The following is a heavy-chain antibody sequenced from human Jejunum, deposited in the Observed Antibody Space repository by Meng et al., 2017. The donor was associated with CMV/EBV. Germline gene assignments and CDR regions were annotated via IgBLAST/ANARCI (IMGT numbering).Heavy chain of an antibody. CDR1: AYTVTNSY. J-gene: IGHJ4*02. CDR2: THYGSGNT. CDR3: ARDTNS. D-gene: IGHD4-23*01. V-gene: IGHV1-46*01. Sequence: KVSCKASAYTVTNSYMHWVRQAPGQGLEWMGLTHYGSGNTYCTPRFQGRVTMTTDTSTSTDYLELSSLTSDDTAVYYCARDTNSWGQGTLVTVSS.